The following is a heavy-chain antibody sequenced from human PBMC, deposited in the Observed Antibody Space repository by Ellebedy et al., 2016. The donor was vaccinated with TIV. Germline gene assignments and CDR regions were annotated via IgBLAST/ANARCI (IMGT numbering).Heavy chain of an antibody. CDR3: ASTPNDWRFDAFDI. D-gene: IGHD1-1*01. Sequence: SETLSLXXTVSGGSISSGGYYWSWLRQHPGKGLEWIGYIYYSGSTNYNPSLKSRVTISVDTSKNQFSLKLSSETAADTAVYYCASTPNDWRFDAFDIWGQGTMVTVSS. CDR2: IYYSGST. V-gene: IGHV4-61*08. J-gene: IGHJ3*02. CDR1: GGSISSGGYY.